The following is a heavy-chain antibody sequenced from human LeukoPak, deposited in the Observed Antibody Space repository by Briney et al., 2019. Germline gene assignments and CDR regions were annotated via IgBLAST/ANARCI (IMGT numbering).Heavy chain of an antibody. CDR2: ISSGGTTP. CDR3: AKRPYCSSTSCSRFFDY. D-gene: IGHD2-2*01. V-gene: IGHV3-23*01. CDR1: GFAFSNYP. Sequence: GGSLRLSCAASGFAFSNYPMSWVRQAPGKGLEWVSAISSGGTTPYYADSVKGRFTISRDNSKNTLYLQMNSLRAEDTAVYYCAKRPYCSSTSCSRFFDYWGQGTLVTVSS. J-gene: IGHJ4*02.